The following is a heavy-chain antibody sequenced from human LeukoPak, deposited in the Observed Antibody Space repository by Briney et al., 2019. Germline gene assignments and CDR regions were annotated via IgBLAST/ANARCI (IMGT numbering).Heavy chain of an antibody. V-gene: IGHV3-7*01. CDR2: IKQDGSEK. CDR3: ALISGGIVVEDV. D-gene: IGHD2-2*01. CDR1: GFTFSTYW. Sequence: PGGSLRLSCAASGFTFSTYWMSWVRQAPGKGLEWVANIKQDGSEKYYVDSVKGRFTISRDNAKNSLYLQVNSLRAEDTAVYYCALISGGIVVEDVWGKGTTVTVSS. J-gene: IGHJ6*04.